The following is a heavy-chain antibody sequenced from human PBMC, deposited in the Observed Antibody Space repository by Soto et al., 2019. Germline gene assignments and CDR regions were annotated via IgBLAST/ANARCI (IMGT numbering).Heavy chain of an antibody. CDR2: INHSGST. J-gene: IGHJ4*02. D-gene: IGHD6-25*01. CDR3: ARGRRRTESAAGTLDY. V-gene: IGHV4-39*07. Sequence: SETLSLTCTVSGGSISSSSYYWGWIRQPPGKGLEWIGEINHSGSTNCDPSLKSRVTISVDTSMNQFSLKLSSVAAADTAVYYCARGRRRTESAAGTLDYWSQGTLVTVSS. CDR1: GGSISSSSYY.